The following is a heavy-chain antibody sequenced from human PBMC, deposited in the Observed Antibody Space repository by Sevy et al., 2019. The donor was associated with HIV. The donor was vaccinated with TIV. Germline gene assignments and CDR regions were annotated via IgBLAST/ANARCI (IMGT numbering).Heavy chain of an antibody. J-gene: IGHJ4*02. CDR3: ARGGEDIEVVPAAMVYFDY. V-gene: IGHV1-18*01. Sequence: ASVKVSCKASGYTFTSYGLSWVRQAPGQGLEWMGWISTYIGHTNYAQKFQGRVTMTTETSTSTAYMELRSLRSDDTAVYYCARGGEDIEVVPAAMVYFDYWGQGTLVTVSS. D-gene: IGHD2-2*01. CDR2: ISTYIGHT. CDR1: GYTFTSYG.